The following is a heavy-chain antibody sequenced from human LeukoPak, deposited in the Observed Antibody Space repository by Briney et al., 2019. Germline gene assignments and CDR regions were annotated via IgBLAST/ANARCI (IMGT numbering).Heavy chain of an antibody. CDR2: ISDDGSNY. Sequence: GGSLRLSCAASGFTFSSYAIHWVRQAPGKGLEWVAVISDDGSNYSYADSVKGRFTVSRDNSKNTVYLQMNSLRAEDTGLYYCARGYASESYHNSPGHWGQGTLVTVSS. CDR1: GFTFSSYA. J-gene: IGHJ4*02. D-gene: IGHD3-10*01. V-gene: IGHV3-30-3*01. CDR3: ARGYASESYHNSPGH.